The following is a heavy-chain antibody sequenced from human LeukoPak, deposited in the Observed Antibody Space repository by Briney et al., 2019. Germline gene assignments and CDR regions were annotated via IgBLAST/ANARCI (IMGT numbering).Heavy chain of an antibody. CDR2: IYSGGST. J-gene: IGHJ6*03. CDR3: ARSRSSSYHLYYYYYMDV. V-gene: IGHV3-53*01. CDR1: GFTVSSNY. Sequence: GGSLRLSCAASGFTVSSNYMSWVRQAPGKGLEWVSVIYSGGSTYYADSVKGRFTISGDNSKNTLYLQMNSLRAEDTAVYYCARSRSSSYHLYYYYYMDVWGKGTTVTVSS. D-gene: IGHD6-6*01.